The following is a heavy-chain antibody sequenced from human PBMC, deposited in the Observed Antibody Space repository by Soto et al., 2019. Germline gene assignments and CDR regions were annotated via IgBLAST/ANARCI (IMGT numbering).Heavy chain of an antibody. J-gene: IGHJ4*02. Sequence: LTCTVSGGSISSSSYYWGWIRQPPGKGLEWIGSIYYSGSTYYNPSLKSRVTISVDTSKNQFSLKLSSVTAADTAVYYCARGYSSSWYPAPKPPLFDYWGQGTLVTVSS. CDR1: GGSISSSSYY. V-gene: IGHV4-39*01. CDR3: ARGYSSSWYPAPKPPLFDY. CDR2: IYYSGST. D-gene: IGHD6-13*01.